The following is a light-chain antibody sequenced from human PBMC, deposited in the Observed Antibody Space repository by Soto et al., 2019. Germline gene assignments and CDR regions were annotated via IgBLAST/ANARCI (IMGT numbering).Light chain of an antibody. CDR3: QSYDSSLSGSV. CDR2: GNS. V-gene: IGLV1-40*01. J-gene: IGLJ7*01. Sequence: QSVLTQPPSVSGAPGQRVTISCTGSRSNIGAGYDVHWYQQLPGTAPKLLIYGNSNRPSGVPDRFSGSKSGTSASLAITGLQAEDEADYYCQSYDSSLSGSVFGGGTQLTGL. CDR1: RSNIGAGYD.